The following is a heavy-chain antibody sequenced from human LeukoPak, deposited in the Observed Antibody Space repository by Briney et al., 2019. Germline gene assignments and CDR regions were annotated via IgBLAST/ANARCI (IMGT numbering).Heavy chain of an antibody. D-gene: IGHD3-9*01. CDR2: ISAYNGNT. CDR3: ARDSLGPWGILTPFDY. J-gene: IGHJ4*02. V-gene: IGHV1-18*04. Sequence: GASVKVSCKASGYTFTSYGISWVRRAPGQGLEWMGWISAYNGNTNYAQKLQGRVTMTTDTSTSTAYMELRSLRSDDTAVYYCARDSLGPWGILTPFDYWGQGTLVTASS. CDR1: GYTFTSYG.